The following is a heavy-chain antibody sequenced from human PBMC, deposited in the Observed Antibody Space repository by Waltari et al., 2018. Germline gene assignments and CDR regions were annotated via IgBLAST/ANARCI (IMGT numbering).Heavy chain of an antibody. CDR3: AKSATGYYYYYMDV. Sequence: QVQLVESGGGVVQPGGSLRLSCAASGFTFSSYGMHWVRQAPGKGLDWVAFIRYDGSNKYYADSVKGRFTISRDNSKNTLYLQMNSLRAEDTAVYYCAKSATGYYYYYMDVWGKGTTVTVSS. CDR1: GFTFSSYG. V-gene: IGHV3-30*02. D-gene: IGHD2-15*01. J-gene: IGHJ6*03. CDR2: IRYDGSNK.